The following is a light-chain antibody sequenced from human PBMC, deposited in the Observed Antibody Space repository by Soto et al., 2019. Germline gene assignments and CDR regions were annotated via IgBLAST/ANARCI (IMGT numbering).Light chain of an antibody. Sequence: EIVMTQFPATLSVSPGERATLSCRASQSISSHLAWYQQKPGQAPRLLIYGASSRAAGIPARFRGSGSATEFTPTISSLQSEDFAVYYCQHYNNWSPYTFGQGTKLEIK. CDR3: QHYNNWSPYT. J-gene: IGKJ2*01. V-gene: IGKV3-15*01. CDR1: QSISSH. CDR2: GAS.